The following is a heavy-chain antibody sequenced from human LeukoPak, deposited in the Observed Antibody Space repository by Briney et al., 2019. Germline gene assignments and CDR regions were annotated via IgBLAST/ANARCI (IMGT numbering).Heavy chain of an antibody. CDR3: ARSTTVTTPDAFDI. V-gene: IGHV4-39*01. Sequence: PSETLSLTCTVSGGSISSSSYYWGWIRQPPGKGLEWIGSIYYNGSTYYNPSLKSRVTISVDTSKNQFSLKLSSVTAADTAVYYCARSTTVTTPDAFDIWGQGTMVTVSS. CDR2: IYYNGST. CDR1: GGSISSSSYY. J-gene: IGHJ3*02. D-gene: IGHD4-17*01.